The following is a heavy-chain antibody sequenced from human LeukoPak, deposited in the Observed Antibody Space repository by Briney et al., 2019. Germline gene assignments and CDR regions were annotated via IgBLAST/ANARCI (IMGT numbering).Heavy chain of an antibody. J-gene: IGHJ4*02. CDR3: ARDRVWTVLY. CDR1: GFTFSSYS. V-gene: IGHV3-21*01. D-gene: IGHD6-13*01. CDR2: ISSSSSYT. Sequence: PGGSLRLSCAASGFTFSSYSMNWVRQAPGKGLEWVSSISSSSSYTYYADSLKGRFTISRDNAKNSLYLQMNSLRAEDTAVYYCARDRVWTVLYWGQGTLVTVSS.